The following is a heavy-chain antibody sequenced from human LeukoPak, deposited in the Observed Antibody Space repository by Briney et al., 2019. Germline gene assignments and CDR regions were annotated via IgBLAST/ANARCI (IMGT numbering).Heavy chain of an antibody. D-gene: IGHD2-15*01. J-gene: IGHJ3*02. Sequence: ATVKISCKVSGYTFTGYYMHWVQQAPGKGLEWMGLVDPEDGETIYAEKFQGRVTITADTSTDTAYMELSSLRSEDTAVYYCATDPSPPVVWADAFDIWGRGTMVTVSS. CDR3: ATDPSPPVVWADAFDI. CDR2: VDPEDGET. CDR1: GYTFTGYY. V-gene: IGHV1-69-2*01.